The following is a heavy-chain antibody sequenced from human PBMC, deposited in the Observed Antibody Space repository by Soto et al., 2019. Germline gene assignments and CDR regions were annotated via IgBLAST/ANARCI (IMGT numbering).Heavy chain of an antibody. CDR3: AVGGNYLSMDV. CDR2: INPDGGGT. CDR1: GYTFTSYY. J-gene: IGHJ6*02. V-gene: IGHV1-46*01. D-gene: IGHD4-4*01. Sequence: QVQLVQSGAEVKKPGASVKVSCKASGYTFTSYYMHWVRLAPGQGLEWMGIINPDGGGTSYAQKFQGRVIMIRDTSTSTVFMDMSSLRSEDTAVYYCAVGGNYLSMDVWGQGTTVTVSS.